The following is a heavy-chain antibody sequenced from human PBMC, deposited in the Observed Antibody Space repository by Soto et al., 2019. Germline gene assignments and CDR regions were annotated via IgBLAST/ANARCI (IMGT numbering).Heavy chain of an antibody. D-gene: IGHD2-2*01. CDR3: ARRYCSSPSCLIDAFDI. V-gene: IGHV5-10-1*01. J-gene: IGHJ3*02. Sequence: GESLKISCKGSGYSFTSYWISWVRQMPGKGLEWMGRIDPSDSYTNYSPSFQGHVTISADKSISTAYLQWSSLKASDTAMYYCARRYCSSPSCLIDAFDIWGQGTMVTVSS. CDR1: GYSFTSYW. CDR2: IDPSDSYT.